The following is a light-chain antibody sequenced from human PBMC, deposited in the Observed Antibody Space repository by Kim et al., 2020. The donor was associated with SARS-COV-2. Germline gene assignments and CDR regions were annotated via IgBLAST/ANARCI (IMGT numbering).Light chain of an antibody. CDR2: GKN. CDR3: NSRDSSGNPHWV. Sequence: LRQTARITCQGGSLRGYYASWYQHQPGQAPVLVIYGKNNRPSGIPDRFSGSSSGNTASLTITGAQAEDEADYYCNSRDSSGNPHWVFGGGTQLTVL. CDR1: SLRGYY. V-gene: IGLV3-19*01. J-gene: IGLJ3*02.